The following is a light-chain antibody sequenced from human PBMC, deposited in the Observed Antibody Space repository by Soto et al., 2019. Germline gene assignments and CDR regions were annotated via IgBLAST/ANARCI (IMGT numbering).Light chain of an antibody. J-gene: IGKJ4*01. V-gene: IGKV1-6*01. CDR1: QGIRSE. CDR3: IQDYNYPLT. Sequence: AIQMTQSPSSLSASVGDRVTITFRASQGIRSELGWYQQKKGKAPNLVIYTASTLQSGVPSRLRGSGYGTDFTITISSMQNEDFETYYCIQDYNYPLTFGGGTKVDIK. CDR2: TAS.